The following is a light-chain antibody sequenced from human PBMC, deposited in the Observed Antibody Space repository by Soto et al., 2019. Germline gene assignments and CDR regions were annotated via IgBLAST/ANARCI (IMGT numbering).Light chain of an antibody. Sequence: DMQVAGSRPTLSSSGGDRVTFTFRSSQTISTWMAWYQLKPGKAPKLLVYDASTLQSGVPSRFSGSGSGTEFTLTISNLQPDDFATYYCHPYNSLWTFGQVTKVDI. J-gene: IGKJ1*01. V-gene: IGKV1-5*01. CDR2: DAS. CDR3: HPYNSLWT. CDR1: QTISTW.